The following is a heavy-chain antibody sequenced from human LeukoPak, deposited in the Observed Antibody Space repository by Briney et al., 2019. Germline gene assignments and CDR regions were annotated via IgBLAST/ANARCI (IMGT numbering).Heavy chain of an antibody. V-gene: IGHV4-34*01. CDR2: INHSGST. D-gene: IGHD3-22*01. CDR3: ARGFASSGYYYYYYYMDV. J-gene: IGHJ6*03. CDR1: GGSFSGYY. Sequence: SETLSLTCAVYGGSFSGYYWSWIRQPPGKGLEWIGEINHSGSTNYNPSLKSRVTISVDTSKNQFSLKLSSVTAADTAVYYCARGFASSGYYYYYYYMDVWGKGTTVTVPS.